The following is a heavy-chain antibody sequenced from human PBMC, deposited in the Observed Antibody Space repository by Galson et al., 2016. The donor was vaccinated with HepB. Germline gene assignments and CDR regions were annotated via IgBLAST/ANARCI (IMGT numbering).Heavy chain of an antibody. J-gene: IGHJ4*02. Sequence: TLSLTCTVSGGSISSTSYYWGWIRQPPGKGLEWIGSIYFSGSTYFNPSLKSRVTISVDTSKNQFSLKLSSVTATDTAVYYCARQGDGGGVGLDCWGQGTRVTGS. CDR3: ARQGDGGGVGLDC. D-gene: IGHD3-16*01. CDR1: GGSISSTSYY. V-gene: IGHV4-39*01. CDR2: IYFSGST.